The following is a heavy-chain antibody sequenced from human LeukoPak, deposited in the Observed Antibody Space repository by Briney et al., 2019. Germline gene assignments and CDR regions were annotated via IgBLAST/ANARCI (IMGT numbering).Heavy chain of an antibody. J-gene: IGHJ4*02. D-gene: IGHD3-10*01. CDR3: ATDLDYYGSGSYPH. Sequence: GASVKVSCRDSGYTFTSYDINWVRQATGQGLEWMGWMNPNSGNTGYAQKFQGRVTMTEDTSTDTAYMELSSLRSEDTAVYYCATDLDYYGSGSYPHWGQGTLVTVSS. CDR2: MNPNSGNT. V-gene: IGHV1-8*02. CDR1: GYTFTSYD.